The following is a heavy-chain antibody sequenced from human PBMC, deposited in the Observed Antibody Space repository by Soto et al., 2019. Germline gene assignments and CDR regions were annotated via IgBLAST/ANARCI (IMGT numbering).Heavy chain of an antibody. CDR1: GFTFSDYY. CDR2: ISGSRSYT. D-gene: IGHD1-1*01. V-gene: IGHV3-11*05. Sequence: QVQLVESGGGLVKPGGSLRLSCAASGFTFSDYYMSWIRQAPGKGLEWVSYISGSRSYTNYAASVKGRFTISRDNAKNALYLQMNSLRAEDTAVYYCVRDPITGPHYFDYWGQGTLVTVSS. CDR3: VRDPITGPHYFDY. J-gene: IGHJ4*02.